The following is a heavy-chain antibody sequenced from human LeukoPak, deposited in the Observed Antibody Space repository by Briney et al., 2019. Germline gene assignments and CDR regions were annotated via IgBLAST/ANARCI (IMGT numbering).Heavy chain of an antibody. D-gene: IGHD3-22*01. J-gene: IGHJ4*02. CDR1: GGSFSDYV. CDR2: ISHSGST. Sequence: SETLSLTCAVYGGSFSDYVWSWIRQPPGKGLEWIGEISHSGSTTYNPSLRSRVTISGDTSKKQFSLKLSSVTAADTAVYYCVTYYYGSSAPKRNYWGQGILVTVSS. V-gene: IGHV4-34*01. CDR3: VTYYYGSSAPKRNY.